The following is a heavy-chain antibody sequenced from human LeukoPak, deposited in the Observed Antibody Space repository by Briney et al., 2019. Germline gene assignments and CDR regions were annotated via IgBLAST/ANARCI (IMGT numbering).Heavy chain of an antibody. J-gene: IGHJ4*02. V-gene: IGHV3-48*04. CDR1: GFTFSSYA. D-gene: IGHD4-17*01. CDR2: ISSSGGTI. Sequence: PGGSLRLSCAASGFTFSSYAMNWVRQAPGKGLGWVSYISSSGGTIYYTDSVKGQFTISRDNAKNPLYLQMNSLRAEDTAVYYCARGTYGDYDYWGQGTLVTVSS. CDR3: ARGTYGDYDY.